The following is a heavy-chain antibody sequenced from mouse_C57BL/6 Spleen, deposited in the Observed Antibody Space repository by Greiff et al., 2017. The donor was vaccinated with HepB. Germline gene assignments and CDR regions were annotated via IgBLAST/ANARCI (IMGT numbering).Heavy chain of an antibody. V-gene: IGHV2-5*01. CDR3: AGGYGSRKEYYFDY. D-gene: IGHD1-1*01. Sequence: VQLKQSGPGLVQPSQSLSITCTVSGFSLTSYGVHWVRQSPGKGLEWLGVIWRGGSTDYNAAFMSRLSITKDNAKSQVFFKMNSLQADDTAIYYCAGGYGSRKEYYFDYWGQGTTLTVSS. CDR2: IWRGGST. CDR1: GFSLTSYG. J-gene: IGHJ2*01.